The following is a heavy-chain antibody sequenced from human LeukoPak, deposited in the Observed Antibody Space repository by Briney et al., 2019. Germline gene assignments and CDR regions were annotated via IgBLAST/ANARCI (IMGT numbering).Heavy chain of an antibody. Sequence: SETLSLTCAVSGYSISSGYYWGWIRQPPGKGLEWIGSIYHSGSTYYNPSLKSRVTISVDTSKNQFSLKLSSVTAAGTAVYYCASRRYCSSTSCRDGDYWAREPWSPSPQ. J-gene: IGHJ4*02. D-gene: IGHD2-2*01. CDR3: ASRRYCSSTSCRDGDY. CDR2: IYHSGST. CDR1: GYSISSGYY. V-gene: IGHV4-38-2*01.